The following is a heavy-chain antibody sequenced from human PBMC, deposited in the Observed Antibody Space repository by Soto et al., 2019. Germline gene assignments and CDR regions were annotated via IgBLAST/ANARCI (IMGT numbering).Heavy chain of an antibody. Sequence: GGSLRLSCAGSGFTFSSYAMHWVRQAPGKGLEWVAVISYDGSNKYYADSVKGRFTISRDNSKNTLYLQMNSLRAEDTAVYYCARDREWLVSFDYWGQGTLVTVSS. V-gene: IGHV3-30-3*01. J-gene: IGHJ4*02. CDR1: GFTFSSYA. D-gene: IGHD6-19*01. CDR3: ARDREWLVSFDY. CDR2: ISYDGSNK.